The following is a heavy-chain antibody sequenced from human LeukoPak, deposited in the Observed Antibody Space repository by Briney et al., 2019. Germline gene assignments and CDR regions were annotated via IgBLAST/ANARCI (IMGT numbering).Heavy chain of an antibody. CDR3: ARVAQMQRLFDY. V-gene: IGHV1-69*13. J-gene: IGHJ4*02. D-gene: IGHD6-25*01. Sequence: SVKVSCKASGGTFSSYAISWVRQAPGQGLEWMGGIIPIFGTANYAQKFQGRVTITADESTSTAYMELSSLRSEDTAVYYCARVAQMQRLFDYWGQGTLVTVSS. CDR2: IIPIFGTA. CDR1: GGTFSSYA.